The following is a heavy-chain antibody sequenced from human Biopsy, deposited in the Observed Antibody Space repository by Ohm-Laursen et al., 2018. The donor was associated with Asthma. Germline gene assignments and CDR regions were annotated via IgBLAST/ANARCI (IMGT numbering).Heavy chain of an antibody. Sequence: SETLSLTCAVSGGSISSGGYSWSWIRQPPGKGLEWIGNIYHSVSTNYNPSLKSRVTISVDRSKNQFSLTLSSVTAADTAVYYCAMVKDGYNFDYWGQGTLVTVSS. CDR2: IYHSVST. CDR3: AMVKDGYNFDY. J-gene: IGHJ4*02. D-gene: IGHD5-24*01. V-gene: IGHV4-30-2*01. CDR1: GGSISSGGYS.